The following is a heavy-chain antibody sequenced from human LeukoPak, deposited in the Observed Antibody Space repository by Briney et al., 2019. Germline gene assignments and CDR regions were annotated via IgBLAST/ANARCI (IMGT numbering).Heavy chain of an antibody. CDR3: AKAHPGFDY. CDR1: GFTFTSYT. Sequence: PGGPLRLSCAASGFTFTSYTMNWVRQAPGKGLEWVASIGTTSTFIHYADSVKGRFTISRDNAQDSLFLQMNSLGAEDTAVYYCAKAHPGFDYWGQGVLVTVSS. V-gene: IGHV3-21*01. CDR2: IGTTSTFI. J-gene: IGHJ4*02.